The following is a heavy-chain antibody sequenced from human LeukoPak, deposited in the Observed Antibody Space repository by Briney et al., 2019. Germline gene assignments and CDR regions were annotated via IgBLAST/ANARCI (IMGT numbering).Heavy chain of an antibody. D-gene: IGHD3-10*01. V-gene: IGHV3-13*01. CDR2: IGTAGDT. J-gene: IGHJ2*01. CDR1: GFTFSSYD. Sequence: GGSLRLSCAASGFTFSSYDMHWVRQATGKGLEWVSAIGTAGDTYYPGSVKGRFTISRENAKNSLYLQMNGLRAGDTAVYYCARSRSYWYFDLWGRGTLVTVSS. CDR3: ARSRSYWYFDL.